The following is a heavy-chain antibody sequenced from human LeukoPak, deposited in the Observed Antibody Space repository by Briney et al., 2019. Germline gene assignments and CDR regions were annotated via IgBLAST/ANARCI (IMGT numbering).Heavy chain of an antibody. CDR1: GFTFSSYA. Sequence: GGSLRLSCAASGFTFSSYAMSWVRQAPGKGLEWVSTISGSGDSTHYADSVKGRFTISRDNAKNTLYLQMSSLRAEDTAVYFCVRDGDDFNFDYWGQGSLVTVSS. D-gene: IGHD5-24*01. CDR2: ISGSGDST. CDR3: VRDGDDFNFDY. V-gene: IGHV3-23*01. J-gene: IGHJ4*02.